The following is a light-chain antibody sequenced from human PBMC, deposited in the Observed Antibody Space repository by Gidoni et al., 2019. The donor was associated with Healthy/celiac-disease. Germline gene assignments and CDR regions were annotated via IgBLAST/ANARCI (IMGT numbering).Light chain of an antibody. CDR3: QAWDSSTAHVV. CDR2: QDS. V-gene: IGLV3-1*01. CDR1: KLGDKY. Sequence: SYELTQPPSVSVSPGQTASITCPGDKLGDKYACWYQQKPGQSPVLGIYQDSKRPSGIPERFSGSNSGNTATLTISGTQAMDEADYYCQAWDSSTAHVVFGGGTKLTVL. J-gene: IGLJ2*01.